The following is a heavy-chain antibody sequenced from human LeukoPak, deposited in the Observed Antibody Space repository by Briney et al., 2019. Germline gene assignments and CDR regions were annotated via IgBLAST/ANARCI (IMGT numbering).Heavy chain of an antibody. D-gene: IGHD2-2*02. CDR1: RFTPSLELT. CDR3: AREGSCYIYGCPHLLPY. V-gene: IGHV3-21*01. CDR2: ISRSCSYI. Sequence: GGSRRLSCIQPRFTPSLELTCCGRQAPGKGLEWVASISRSCSYIYYADSVKGRFTILRDNAKKSLYLQMSSLRADDTAIYYCAREGSCYIYGCPHLLPYRGQGTLLTVSS. J-gene: IGHJ1*01.